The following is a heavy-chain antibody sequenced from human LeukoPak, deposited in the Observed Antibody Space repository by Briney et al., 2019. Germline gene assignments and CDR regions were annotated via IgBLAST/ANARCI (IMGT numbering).Heavy chain of an antibody. V-gene: IGHV1-69*13. CDR3: ARAVIINYYDSSGYHPFDY. J-gene: IGHJ4*02. CDR2: IIPIFGTA. CDR1: GGTFSSYA. D-gene: IGHD3-22*01. Sequence: SVKVSCKASGGTFSSYAISWVRQAPGQGLEWMGGIIPIFGTANYAQKFQGRVTITADESTSTAYMELSSLRSEDTAVYYCARAVIINYYDSSGYHPFDYWGQGTLVTVSS.